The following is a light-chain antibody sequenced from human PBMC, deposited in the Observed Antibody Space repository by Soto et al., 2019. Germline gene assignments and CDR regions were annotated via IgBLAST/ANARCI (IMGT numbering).Light chain of an antibody. J-gene: IGKJ1*01. CDR2: DAS. Sequence: EIVLTQSPATLSLSPGERATLSCRASQSVSSYLAWYQQKPGQAPRLLIYDASNRATGIPARFSGSGSGTDFTLTISRLEPEDFAVYYCQQRSNWPPKGTFGQGTKVDIK. CDR1: QSVSSY. V-gene: IGKV3-11*01. CDR3: QQRSNWPPKGT.